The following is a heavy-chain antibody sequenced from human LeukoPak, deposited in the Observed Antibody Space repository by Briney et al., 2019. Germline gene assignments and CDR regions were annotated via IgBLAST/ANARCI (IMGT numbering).Heavy chain of an antibody. CDR3: ARGYSSSWYTVFDY. CDR2: IYYSGST. V-gene: IGHV4-59*01. D-gene: IGHD6-13*01. CDR1: GGSISNYY. J-gene: IGHJ4*02. Sequence: PSETLSLTCTVSGGSISNYYWSWIPQPPGKGLEWIGYIYYSGSTNYNPSLKRRVTISVGTSKNQFSLKLSSVTAADTAVYYCARGYSSSWYTVFDYWGQGTLVTVSS.